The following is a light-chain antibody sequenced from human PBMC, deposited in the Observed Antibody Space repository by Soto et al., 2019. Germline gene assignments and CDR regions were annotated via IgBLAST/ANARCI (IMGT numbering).Light chain of an antibody. CDR3: QQRSDWPIT. J-gene: IGKJ5*01. CDR1: QGVGRY. CDR2: DVS. Sequence: EIVLTQSPATLSLSPGERATLSCRASQGVGRYLAWYQQRPGQAPRLLIYDVSNRATGIPARFSGSGPAPDFTLNISSLEPEDFAVYYCQQRSDWPITFGQGTRLEIK. V-gene: IGKV3D-11*01.